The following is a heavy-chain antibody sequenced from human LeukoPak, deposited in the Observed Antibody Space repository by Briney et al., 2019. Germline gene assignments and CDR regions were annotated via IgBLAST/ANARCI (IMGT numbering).Heavy chain of an antibody. CDR2: IYSGGST. CDR1: GFTVSSNY. Sequence: PGGSLRLSCAASGFTVSSNYMSWVRQAPGKGLEWVSVIYSGGSTYYADSVKGRFTISRDNSKNTLYLQMNSLRAEDTAVYYCAKDGEIVVVPAAHAFDIWGQGTMVTVSS. D-gene: IGHD2-2*01. CDR3: AKDGEIVVVPAAHAFDI. J-gene: IGHJ3*02. V-gene: IGHV3-53*01.